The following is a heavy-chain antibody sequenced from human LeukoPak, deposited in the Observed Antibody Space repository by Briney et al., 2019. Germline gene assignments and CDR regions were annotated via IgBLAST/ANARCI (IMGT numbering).Heavy chain of an antibody. CDR3: ARAGDAFDI. CDR1: GFIFSSYG. V-gene: IGHV3-33*01. CDR2: IWYDGSDK. Sequence: GESLKISCAASGFIFSSYGMHWVRQAPGKGLEWVAVIWYDGSDKYYADSVKGRFTISRDNSKNTLYLQMNSLRAEDTAVYYCARAGDAFDIWGQGTMVTVSS. J-gene: IGHJ3*02.